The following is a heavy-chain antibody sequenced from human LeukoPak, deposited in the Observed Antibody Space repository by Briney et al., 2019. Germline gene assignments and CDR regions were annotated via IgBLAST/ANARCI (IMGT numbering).Heavy chain of an antibody. D-gene: IGHD1-1*01. CDR2: ISSSSSYI. J-gene: IGHJ4*02. V-gene: IGHV3-21*01. Sequence: GGSLRLSCAASGFTFSSYSMNRVRQAPGKGLEWVSSISSSSSYIYYADSVKGRFTISRDNAKNSLYLQMNSLRAEDTAVYYCASSLSARGTDYWGQGTLVTVSS. CDR1: GFTFSSYS. CDR3: ASSLSARGTDY.